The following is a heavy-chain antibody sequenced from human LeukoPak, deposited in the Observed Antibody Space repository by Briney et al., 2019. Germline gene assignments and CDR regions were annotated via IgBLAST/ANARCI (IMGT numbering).Heavy chain of an antibody. CDR1: GFTVSSNY. D-gene: IGHD4-17*01. J-gene: IGHJ4*02. CDR2: IYSGGST. Sequence: SGGSLRLSCAAAGFTVSSNYMSWVRQAPGRGLEWVSVIYSGGSTYYADSVKGRFTISRDNSKNTLYLQMNSLRAEDTAVYYCARVSHGDYGCFDYWGQGTLVTVSS. V-gene: IGHV3-66*01. CDR3: ARVSHGDYGCFDY.